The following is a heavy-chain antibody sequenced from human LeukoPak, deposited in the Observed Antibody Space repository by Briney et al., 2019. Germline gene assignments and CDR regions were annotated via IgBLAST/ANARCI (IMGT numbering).Heavy chain of an antibody. J-gene: IGHJ4*02. V-gene: IGHV4-31*03. CDR2: IYYSGST. CDR1: GGSISSGGYY. CDR3: ASLNVYDYYFDY. D-gene: IGHD5/OR15-5a*01. Sequence: SETLSLTCTVSGGSISSGGYYWSWIRQHPGKGLEWIGYIYYSGSTYYNPSLKSRVTISVDTSKNQFSLKLSSVTAADTAVYYCASLNVYDYYFDYWGQGTLVTVSS.